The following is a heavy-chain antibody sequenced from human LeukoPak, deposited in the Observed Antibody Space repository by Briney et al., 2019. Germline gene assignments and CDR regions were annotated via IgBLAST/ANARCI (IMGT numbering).Heavy chain of an antibody. Sequence: GGSLRLSCAASGFTFSSYAMSWVRQAPGKGLEWVSAISGSGGSTYYADSVKGRFTISRDNSKNTLYLRMNSLRAEDTAVYYCAKTMVRGVIPRSVDPWGQGTLVTVSS. V-gene: IGHV3-23*01. CDR1: GFTFSSYA. CDR2: ISGSGGST. J-gene: IGHJ5*02. D-gene: IGHD3-10*01. CDR3: AKTMVRGVIPRSVDP.